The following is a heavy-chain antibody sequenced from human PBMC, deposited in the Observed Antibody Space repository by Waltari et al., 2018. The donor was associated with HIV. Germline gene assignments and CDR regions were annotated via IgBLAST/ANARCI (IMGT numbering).Heavy chain of an antibody. D-gene: IGHD6-19*01. CDR2: INPSGGST. J-gene: IGHJ4*02. CDR3: ARDRNIRRIIAVAGY. V-gene: IGHV1-46*01. CDR1: GYTFTSEY. Sequence: QVQLVQSGAEVKKPGASVKVSCKASGYTFTSEYMNWVRQAPGQGLEWMGLINPSGGSTSYAQKFQGRVTMTRDTSTSTVYMELSSLRSEDTAVYYCARDRNIRRIIAVAGYWGQGTLVTVSS.